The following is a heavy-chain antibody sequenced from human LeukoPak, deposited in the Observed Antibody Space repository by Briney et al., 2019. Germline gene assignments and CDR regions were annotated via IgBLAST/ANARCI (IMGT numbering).Heavy chain of an antibody. V-gene: IGHV4-39*07. CDR2: IYYSGST. CDR1: GGSISSSSYY. Sequence: SETLSLTCTVSGGSISSSSYYWGWIRQPPGKGLEWIGSIYYSGSTYCNPSLKSRVTISVDTSKNQFSLKLSSVTAADTAVYYCARNSCPSGSCYENRGYFDYWGQGTLVTVSS. J-gene: IGHJ4*02. CDR3: ARNSCPSGSCYENRGYFDY. D-gene: IGHD2-15*01.